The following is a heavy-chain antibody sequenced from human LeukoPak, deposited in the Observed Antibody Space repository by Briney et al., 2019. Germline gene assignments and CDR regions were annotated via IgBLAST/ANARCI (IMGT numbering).Heavy chain of an antibody. J-gene: IGHJ4*02. Sequence: PGGSLRLSCTASGFTFGDYAMSWVRQAPGKGLEWVGFIRSKAYGGTTEYAASVKGRFTISRDDSKSIAYLQMNSLKTEDTAVYYCTLEFSYISGWYDYWGQGTLVTVSS. D-gene: IGHD6-19*01. CDR3: TLEFSYISGWYDY. V-gene: IGHV3-49*04. CDR1: GFTFGDYA. CDR2: IRSKAYGGTT.